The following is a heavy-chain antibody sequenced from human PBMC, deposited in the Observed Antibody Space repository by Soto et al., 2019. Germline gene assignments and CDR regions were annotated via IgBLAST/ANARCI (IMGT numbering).Heavy chain of an antibody. CDR2: INHSGST. CDR1: GGSFSGYY. J-gene: IGHJ5*02. D-gene: IGHD3-22*01. CDR3: ARGGGMLVVDNWFDP. V-gene: IGHV4-34*01. Sequence: QVQLQQWGAGLLKPSETLSLTCAVYGGSFSGYYWSWIRQPPGKGLDWIGEINHSGSTNYNPSLKSRVTISVDTSKHQLYLKLISVPASDTVVYYCARGGGMLVVDNWFDPWGQGTLVTVSS.